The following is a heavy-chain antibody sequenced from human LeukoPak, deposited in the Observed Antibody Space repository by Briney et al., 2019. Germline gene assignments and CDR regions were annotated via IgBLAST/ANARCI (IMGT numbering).Heavy chain of an antibody. J-gene: IGHJ4*02. CDR1: GFTFSSYG. CDR3: AKDPPVTQSTSSAGRDYFDY. CDR2: ISHDGYSE. Sequence: GGSLRLSCAASGFTFSSYGMLWVREAAGKGLEWMAYISHDGYSEQYAESVKGRFTISRDNSKNTLHLEMNSLRAEDTAVYSCAKDPPVTQSTSSAGRDYFDYWGQGTLVTVSS. V-gene: IGHV3-30*18. D-gene: IGHD6-13*01.